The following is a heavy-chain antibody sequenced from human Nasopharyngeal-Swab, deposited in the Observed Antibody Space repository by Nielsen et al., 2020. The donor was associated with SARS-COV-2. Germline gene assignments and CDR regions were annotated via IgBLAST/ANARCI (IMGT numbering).Heavy chain of an antibody. V-gene: IGHV4-34*01. CDR1: GGSFSGYY. D-gene: IGHD3-9*01. CDR3: ERWEYLDWLLHSDYGMDV. CDR2: INHSGTT. J-gene: IGHJ6*02. Sequence: SETLSLTCAVYGGSFSGYYWSWIRQPPGKGLEWIGEINHSGTTNSNPSLKSRVTISLDTSKKQFSLKMSSVTAADTAVYYGERWEYLDWLLHSDYGMDVWGQGTTVTVSS.